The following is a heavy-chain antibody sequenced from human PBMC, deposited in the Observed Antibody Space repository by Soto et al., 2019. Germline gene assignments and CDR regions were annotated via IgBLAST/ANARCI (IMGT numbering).Heavy chain of an antibody. Sequence: QVQLVQSGAEVKKPGASVKVSCKASGYTFTSFGISWVRQAPGQGLEWRGWISAYNGNTNYAENLPSRVTMNTDTYTTTAYMELRRLRSDDPDLYYCARDHRGRTDAFHIWDQGTMVTVYS. CDR3: ARDHRGRTDAFHI. CDR1: GYTFTSFG. D-gene: IGHD2-15*01. V-gene: IGHV1-18*01. CDR2: ISAYNGNT. J-gene: IGHJ3*02.